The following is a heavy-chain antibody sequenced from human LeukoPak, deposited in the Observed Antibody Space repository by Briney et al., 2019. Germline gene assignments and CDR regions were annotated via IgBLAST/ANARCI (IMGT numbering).Heavy chain of an antibody. D-gene: IGHD1-26*01. CDR1: GGSVSSGNYY. CDR2: IYTSGST. CDR3: TRGGELMNF. V-gene: IGHV4-61*02. Sequence: ASETLSLTCTVSGGSVSSGNYYWTWIRQPAGKGLEWIRRIYTSGSTNYNPSLKSRVTISIDASKNQFSLRLSSVTAADTAVYYCTRGGELMNFWGQGTLVTVSS. J-gene: IGHJ4*02.